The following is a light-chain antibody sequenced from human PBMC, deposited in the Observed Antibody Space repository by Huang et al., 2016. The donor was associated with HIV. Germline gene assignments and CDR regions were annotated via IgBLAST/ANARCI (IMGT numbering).Light chain of an antibody. CDR2: AAS. CDR1: QSIDSY. CDR3: QQSYSNPRT. J-gene: IGKJ1*01. V-gene: IGKV1-39*01. Sequence: DIQMTQSPSSLSASVGDRVTIPCRASQSIDSYLNWYQQKPGKAPKLLIYAASTLRSGVPSRFSGSGSGTDFTLTVSSLQPEDFATYYWQQSYSNPRTFGQGTRVEIK.